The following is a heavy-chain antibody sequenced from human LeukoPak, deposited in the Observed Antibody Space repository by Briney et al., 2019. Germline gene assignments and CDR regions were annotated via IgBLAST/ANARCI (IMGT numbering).Heavy chain of an antibody. CDR2: ISYDGSNK. D-gene: IGHD3-22*01. Sequence: GGSLRLSCAASGFTFSSYAMHWVRQAPGKGLEWVAVISYDGSNKYYADSVKGRFTISRDNSKNTLYLQINSLRAEDTAVYYCARGRYYDSSGYSPWSLLGYWGQGTLVTVSS. CDR3: ARGRYYDSSGYSPWSLLGY. CDR1: GFTFSSYA. V-gene: IGHV3-30*04. J-gene: IGHJ4*02.